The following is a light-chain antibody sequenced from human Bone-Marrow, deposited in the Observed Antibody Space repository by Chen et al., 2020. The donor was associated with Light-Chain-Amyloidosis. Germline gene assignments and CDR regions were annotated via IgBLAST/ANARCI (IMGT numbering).Light chain of an antibody. J-gene: IGKJ2*01. Sequence: EIVMTQSPATLSVSPGERATLSCRASRSVRSQLAWYQQKPGQAPRLLIYGASTRATSIPARCRGSGSGAEFALTITSLQSDYFAVNFCQPYNTGPRYTFGHCTRLE. CDR1: RSVRSQ. V-gene: IGKV3-15*01. CDR3: QPYNTGPRYT. CDR2: GAS.